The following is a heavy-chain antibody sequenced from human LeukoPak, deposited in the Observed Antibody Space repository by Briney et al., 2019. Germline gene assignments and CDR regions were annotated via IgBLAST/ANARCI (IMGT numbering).Heavy chain of an antibody. CDR3: ARLLYSSCWYGFEYYFDY. CDR1: GGSISSSSYY. V-gene: IGHV4-39*07. D-gene: IGHD6-13*01. CDR2: IYYSGST. Sequence: SETLSLTCTVSGGSISSSSYYWGWIRQPPGKGLEWIGSIYYSGSTYYNPSLKSRVTISVDTSKNQFSLKPSSVTAADTAVYYCARLLYSSCWYGFEYYFDYWGQGTLVTVSS. J-gene: IGHJ4*02.